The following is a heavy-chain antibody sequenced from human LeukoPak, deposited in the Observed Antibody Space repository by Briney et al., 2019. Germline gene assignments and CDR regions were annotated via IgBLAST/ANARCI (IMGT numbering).Heavy chain of an antibody. CDR3: ARGRRILVGDTNAGDYFDY. J-gene: IGHJ4*02. CDR2: VKPNSGDT. Sequence: ASVKVSCKASGYTFTDYYILWVRQAPGQGLEWMGWVKPNSGDTYYAQKFQGRVTMTRDTSIRTAYIEVSRLRSDDTAVYYCARGRRILVGDTNAGDYFDYWGQGTLVTVSS. V-gene: IGHV1-2*02. CDR1: GYTFTDYY. D-gene: IGHD1-26*01.